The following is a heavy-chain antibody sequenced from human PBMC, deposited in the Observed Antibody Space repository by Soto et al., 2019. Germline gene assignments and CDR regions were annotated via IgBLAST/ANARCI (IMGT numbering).Heavy chain of an antibody. CDR2: LYPNGNS. V-gene: IGHV4-39*02. CDR3: ARAPDY. Sequence: QLHLQESGPGLVKPSETLSLTCSVSGASVSSAGTHYWGWIRQPPGQGLEWIGSLYPNGNSYYNPSLQTRVTISVDTSKNHFSLKLNSVTAADTAVYHCARAPDYWGQGTLVTVSS. CDR1: GASVSSAGTHY. J-gene: IGHJ4*02.